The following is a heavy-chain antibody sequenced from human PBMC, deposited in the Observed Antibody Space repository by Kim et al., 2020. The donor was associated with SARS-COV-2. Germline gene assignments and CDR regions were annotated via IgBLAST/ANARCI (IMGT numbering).Heavy chain of an antibody. CDR3: ARFEAEMATIGVY. V-gene: IGHV3-30*04. CDR2: ISYDGSNK. Sequence: GGSLRLSCAASGFTFSSYAMHWVRQAPGKGLEWVAVISYDGSNKYYADSVKGRFTISRDNSKNTLYLQMNSLRAEDTAVYYCARFEAEMATIGVYWGQGTLGTVSS. D-gene: IGHD5-12*01. CDR1: GFTFSSYA. J-gene: IGHJ4*02.